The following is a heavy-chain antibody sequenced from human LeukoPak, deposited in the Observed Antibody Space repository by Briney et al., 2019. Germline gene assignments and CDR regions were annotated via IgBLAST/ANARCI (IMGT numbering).Heavy chain of an antibody. CDR2: IYYSGST. J-gene: IGHJ3*02. CDR3: AREFRPYESGAFDI. D-gene: IGHD3-10*01. V-gene: IGHV4-39*02. CDR1: GGSISSSSYY. Sequence: SETLSLTCTVSGGSISSSSYYWGWIRQPPGKGLEWIGSIYYSGSTLYNPTLKSRVTISVDTSKNQFSLKLSSVTAADTAIYYCAREFRPYESGAFDIRGQGTMLTVSP.